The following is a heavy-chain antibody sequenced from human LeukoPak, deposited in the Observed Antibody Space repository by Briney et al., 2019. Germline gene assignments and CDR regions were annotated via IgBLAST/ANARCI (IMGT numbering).Heavy chain of an antibody. CDR1: GGSISSSSYY. CDR3: ARDYLGAGTEGATSGH. J-gene: IGHJ4*02. D-gene: IGHD3-16*01. CDR2: IYYSGNT. V-gene: IGHV4-39*02. Sequence: PSETLSLTCAVSGGSISSSSYYWGWIRQPPGKGLEWIGSIYYSGNTYYNPSLKSRVTISVDTSRNQFALKLSSVTAADTAVYYCARDYLGAGTEGATSGHWGQGTLVTVSS.